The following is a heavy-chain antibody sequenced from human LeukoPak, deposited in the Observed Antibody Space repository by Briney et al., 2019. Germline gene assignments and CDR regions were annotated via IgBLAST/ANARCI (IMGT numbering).Heavy chain of an antibody. V-gene: IGHV3-11*06. CDR3: ARSCSSTSCPFDY. CDR2: ISSSSSYT. CDR1: GFTISDYY. J-gene: IGHJ4*02. D-gene: IGHD2-2*01. Sequence: AGNLRFNCAAYGFTISDYYMGWNRQAPGQGLEGVSYISSSSSYTNYADHVKGRITSSRDNAKNSLYLQMNSLRAEDTAVYYCARSCSSTSCPFDYWGQGTLVTVSS.